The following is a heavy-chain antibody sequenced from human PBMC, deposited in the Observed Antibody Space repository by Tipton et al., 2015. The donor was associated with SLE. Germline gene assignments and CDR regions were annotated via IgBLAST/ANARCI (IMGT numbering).Heavy chain of an antibody. D-gene: IGHD7-27*01. CDR2: VHYSGSI. CDR3: ARLGSLDAFDV. CDR1: GGSISSYY. Sequence: TLSLTCTVSGGSISSYYWSWIRQPPGKGLEWIGYVHYSGSIDYNPSLKSRVTISVDTSKNYFPLRLNSVTAADTAVYYCARLGSLDAFDVWGQGTMVTVSS. J-gene: IGHJ3*01. V-gene: IGHV4-59*01.